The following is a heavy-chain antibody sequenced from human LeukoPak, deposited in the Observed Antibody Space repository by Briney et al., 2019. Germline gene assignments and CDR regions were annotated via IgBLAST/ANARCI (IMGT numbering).Heavy chain of an antibody. Sequence: SEALSLTCTVSGGSISSGDYYWSWIRQPPGKGLEWIGYIYYSGSTYYNPSPKSRVTISVDTSKNQFSLKLSSVTAADTAVYYCARDPRAAAGTREWGQGTLVTVSS. CDR1: GGSISSGDYY. CDR2: IYYSGST. V-gene: IGHV4-30-4*08. CDR3: ARDPRAAAGTRE. D-gene: IGHD6-13*01. J-gene: IGHJ4*02.